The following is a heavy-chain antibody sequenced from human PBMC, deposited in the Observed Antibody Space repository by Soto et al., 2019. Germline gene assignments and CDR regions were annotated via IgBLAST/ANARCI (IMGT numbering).Heavy chain of an antibody. CDR1: GYTFTGYY. Sequence: QVQLVQSGAEVKKPGASVKVSCKASGYTFTGYYMHWVRQAPGQGLEWVGWINPDSGDTNYAQKFQGRVTVTRDTSISTAYMEVNGLRSDDTAVYYCAGSVSFTTPRPDFWGQGTLVTVSS. J-gene: IGHJ4*02. CDR2: INPDSGDT. V-gene: IGHV1-2*02. D-gene: IGHD6-6*01. CDR3: AGSVSFTTPRPDF.